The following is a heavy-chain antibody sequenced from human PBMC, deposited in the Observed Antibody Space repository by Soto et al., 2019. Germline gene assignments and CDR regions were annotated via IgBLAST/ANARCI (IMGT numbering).Heavy chain of an antibody. D-gene: IGHD3-9*01. CDR2: IIPIFGTA. V-gene: IGHV1-69*13. CDR1: GGTFSSYA. CDR3: AKDGAGYYDILTGPRIRFQH. Sequence: SVKVSCKASGGTFSSYAISWVRQAPGQGLEWMGGIIPIFGTANYAQKFQGRVTITADESTSTAYMELSSLRSEDTAVYYCAKDGAGYYDILTGPRIRFQHWGQGTLVTAPQ. J-gene: IGHJ1*01.